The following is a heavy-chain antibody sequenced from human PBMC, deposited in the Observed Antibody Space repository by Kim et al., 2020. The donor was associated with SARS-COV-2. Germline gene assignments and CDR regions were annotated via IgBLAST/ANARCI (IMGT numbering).Heavy chain of an antibody. D-gene: IGHD2-21*02. CDR3: SKAAEALPHCDYGRDV. CDR2: IYSGGSST. J-gene: IGHJ6*02. CDR1: GFTFSNYA. Sequence: GGSLRLSCAASGFTFSNYAMSWVRQAPGKGLEWVSVIYSGGSSTYNADSVKGRFTISRDNSKNRLYLQMNILRPEDTAVYYCSKAAEALPHCDYGRDVWGQGTTVTVSS. V-gene: IGHV3-23*03.